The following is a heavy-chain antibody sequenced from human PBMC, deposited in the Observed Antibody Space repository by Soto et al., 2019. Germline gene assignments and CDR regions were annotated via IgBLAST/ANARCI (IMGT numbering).Heavy chain of an antibody. V-gene: IGHV4-59*12. CDR3: ATAPGPY. J-gene: IGHJ4*02. CDR2: IFYTGST. CDR1: GGSISSSS. Sequence: SETLSLTCTVSGGSISSSSWNWIRQAPGKRLEWIGCIFYTGSTNFNPSLESRVAISVDRSKNQFSLKLSSVTAADTAVYYCATAPGPYWGQGTLVTVSS. D-gene: IGHD2-21*02.